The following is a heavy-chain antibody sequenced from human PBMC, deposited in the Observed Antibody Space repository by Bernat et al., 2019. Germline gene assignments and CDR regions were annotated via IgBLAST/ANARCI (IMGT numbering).Heavy chain of an antibody. CDR2: IKSKTDGGTT. D-gene: IGHD2-2*01. Sequence: EVQLVESGGGLVKPGGSLRLSCAASGFTFSNAWMSWVRQAPGKGLEWVGRIKSKTDGGTTDYAAPVKGRFTISRDDSKNTLYLQMNSLKTEDTAVYYCTTDSYDRNCSSTSCYDYYFDYWGQGTLVTVSS. CDR1: GFTFSNAW. J-gene: IGHJ4*02. CDR3: TTDSYDRNCSSTSCYDYYFDY. V-gene: IGHV3-15*01.